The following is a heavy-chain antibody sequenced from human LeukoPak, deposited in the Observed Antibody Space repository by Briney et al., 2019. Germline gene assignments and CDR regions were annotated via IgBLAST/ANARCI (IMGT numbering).Heavy chain of an antibody. CDR3: ARCSTTPDTEAGDY. Sequence: GGSLRLSCAASGFTFSNYWIHWVRQAPGKGLVWVSRINTDGSTTTYADSVKGRFSISRDNAKNTVYLQMNNLRAEDTAVYFCARCSTTPDTEAGDYWGQGTLVTVSS. D-gene: IGHD1/OR15-1a*01. V-gene: IGHV3-74*01. CDR1: GFTFSNYW. CDR2: INTDGSTT. J-gene: IGHJ4*02.